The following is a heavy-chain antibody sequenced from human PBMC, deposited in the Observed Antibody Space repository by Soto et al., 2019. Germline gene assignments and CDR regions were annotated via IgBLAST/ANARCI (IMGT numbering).Heavy chain of an antibody. CDR3: ARARGGYTGSFYTDS. Sequence: QVRLVQSGAEVKKPGASVKVSCRTSGDTFTSYDVNWVRQATGQGLEWIGWMNPRSGNTGYAQRFQGRVAMTRDTSIGTAYMERSSLTSEDTAVYFCARARGGYTGSFYTDSWGQGTLVTVSS. CDR2: MNPRSGNT. V-gene: IGHV1-8*01. J-gene: IGHJ4*02. D-gene: IGHD3-10*01. CDR1: GDTFTSYD.